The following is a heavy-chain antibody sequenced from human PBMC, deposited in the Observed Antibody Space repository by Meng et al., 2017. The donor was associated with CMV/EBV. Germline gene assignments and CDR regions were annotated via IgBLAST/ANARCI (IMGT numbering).Heavy chain of an antibody. V-gene: IGHV4-61*01. CDR1: GGSVSSGSYY. D-gene: IGHD4-11*01. Sequence: SETLSLTCTVSGGSVSSGSYYWSWIRQPPGKGLEWIGYIYYSGSTNYNPSLKSRVTISVDTSKNQFSLKLSSVTAADTAVYYCARMTTYYYYGMDVWGQGTTVTVS. CDR3: ARMTTYYYYGMDV. CDR2: IYYSGST. J-gene: IGHJ6*02.